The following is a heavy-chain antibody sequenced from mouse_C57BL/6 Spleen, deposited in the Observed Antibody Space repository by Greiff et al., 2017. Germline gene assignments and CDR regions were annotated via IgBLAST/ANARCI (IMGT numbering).Heavy chain of an antibody. CDR3: ARSRPMVTSWFAY. CDR2: IDPSDSYT. CDR1: GYTFTSYW. Sequence: VQLQQPGAELVRPGTSVKLSCKASGYTFTSYWMHWVKQRPGQGLEWIGVIDPSDSYTNYNQKFKGKATLTVDTSSSTAYMQLSSLSSEYAAVYYGARSRPMVTSWFAYWGQGTLVTVSA. J-gene: IGHJ3*01. V-gene: IGHV1-59*01. D-gene: IGHD2-2*01.